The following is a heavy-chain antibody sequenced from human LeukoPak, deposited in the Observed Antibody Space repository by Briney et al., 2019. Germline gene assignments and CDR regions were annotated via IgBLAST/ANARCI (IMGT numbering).Heavy chain of an antibody. J-gene: IGHJ4*02. Sequence: GGSLRLSCAASGFTFSSYSMNWVRQAPGKGLEWVSYISSSSSTIYYADSVKGRFTISRDNAKNSLYLQMNSLRTEDTALYYCAKDRGAGIFDYWGQGTLVTVSS. D-gene: IGHD1-26*01. V-gene: IGHV3-48*01. CDR2: ISSSSSTI. CDR1: GFTFSSYS. CDR3: AKDRGAGIFDY.